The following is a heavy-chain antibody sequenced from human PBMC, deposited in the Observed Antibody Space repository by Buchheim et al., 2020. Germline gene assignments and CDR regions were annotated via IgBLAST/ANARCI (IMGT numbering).Heavy chain of an antibody. CDR1: GYTFTGYY. V-gene: IGHV1-2*06. CDR3: ARERVLVYSRYCSGGSCYSEVFDY. J-gene: IGHJ4*02. Sequence: QVQLVQSGAEVKKPGSSVKVSCKASGYTFTGYYMHWVRQAPGQGLEWMGRINPNSGGTNYAQKFQGRVTMTRDTSISTAYMELSRLRSDDTAVYYCARERVLVYSRYCSGGSCYSEVFDYWGQGTL. D-gene: IGHD2-15*01. CDR2: INPNSGGT.